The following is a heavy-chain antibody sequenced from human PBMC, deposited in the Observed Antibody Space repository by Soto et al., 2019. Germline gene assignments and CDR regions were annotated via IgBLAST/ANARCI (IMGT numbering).Heavy chain of an antibody. CDR1: GFTFSNYA. J-gene: IGHJ4*02. CDR2: ITGNGGYT. Sequence: EVQLLESGGSLVQLGGSLRLSCIGSGFTFSNYAINWVRQTPGKGLEWVSVITGNGGYTHYADSVKGRFTISRDNSKDTLYLQMNSLRVEDTAVYYCAKEWVAGTLFYWGQGTRVIVSS. CDR3: AKEWVAGTLFY. V-gene: IGHV3-23*01. D-gene: IGHD6-13*01.